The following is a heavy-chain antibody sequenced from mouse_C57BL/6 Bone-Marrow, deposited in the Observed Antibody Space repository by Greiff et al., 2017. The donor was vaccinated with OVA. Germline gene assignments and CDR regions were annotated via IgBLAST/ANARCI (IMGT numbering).Heavy chain of an antibody. Sequence: EVKLVESGGGLVQPGGSMKLSCAASGFTFSDAWMDWVRQSPEKGLEWVAEIRNKANNHATYSAESVKGRFTISGDDSKSSVYLQMNSLRAEDTGIYYCTMWVWLPYYYAMDYWGQGTSVTVSS. D-gene: IGHD2-2*01. CDR1: GFTFSDAW. CDR3: TMWVWLPYYYAMDY. J-gene: IGHJ4*01. CDR2: IRNKANNHAT. V-gene: IGHV6-6*01.